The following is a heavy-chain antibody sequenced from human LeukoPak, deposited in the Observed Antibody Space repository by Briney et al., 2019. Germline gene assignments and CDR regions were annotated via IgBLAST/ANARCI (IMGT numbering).Heavy chain of an antibody. CDR3: ARPPKY. J-gene: IGHJ4*02. V-gene: IGHV3-66*02. Sequence: GSLRLSCVASGFSVSANYMTWVRQAPGKGLEWVSVIYTGGATYNADSVKGRFTISRDNFKNTLYLQMNSLRTDDTAVYYCARPPKYWGQGTLVTVSS. CDR2: IYTGGAT. CDR1: GFSVSANY.